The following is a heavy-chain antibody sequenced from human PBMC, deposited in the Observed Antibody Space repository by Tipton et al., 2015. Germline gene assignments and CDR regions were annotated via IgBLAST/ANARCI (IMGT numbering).Heavy chain of an antibody. CDR2: ISHSGNT. CDR3: ARGVPGPGTNWFDS. V-gene: IGHV4-38-2*01. D-gene: IGHD2-2*01. J-gene: IGHJ5*01. CDR1: AYSISSDYY. Sequence: TLSLTCAVSAYSISSDYYWGWIRQPPGKGLEWIGSISHSGNTYYNPSLKSRVTISVDRSRNEVSLKLTSVTAADTALYYCARGVPGPGTNWFDSWGQGTLVTVSS.